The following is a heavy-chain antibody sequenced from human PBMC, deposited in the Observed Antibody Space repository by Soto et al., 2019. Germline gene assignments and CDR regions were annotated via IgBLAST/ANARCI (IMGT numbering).Heavy chain of an antibody. CDR1: GFTFSTYA. J-gene: IGHJ3*02. Sequence: GGSLRLSCAVSGFTFSTYAMSWVRQAPGKGLEWVSAISGSGGSTFYADSVKGRFTITRDNSINTLYLQMSSLRPDATAVYYCAHPRGYGVFDAYDIWGQGTMVTVSS. D-gene: IGHD4-17*01. CDR3: AHPRGYGVFDAYDI. V-gene: IGHV3-23*01. CDR2: ISGSGGST.